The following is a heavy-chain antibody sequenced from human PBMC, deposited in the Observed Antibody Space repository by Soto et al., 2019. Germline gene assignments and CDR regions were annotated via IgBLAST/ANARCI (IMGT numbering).Heavy chain of an antibody. Sequence: EVQLVESGGGLVQPGGSLRLSCAASGFTFSSFWMSWVRQAPGKGLEWVANIKQVGSEKYYVDSVKGRFTISRDNAKNSLYLQMNSLRAEDTAVYYCAREGRVRQLVGFDYWGQGTLVTVSS. D-gene: IGHD6-6*01. CDR1: GFTFSSFW. CDR3: AREGRVRQLVGFDY. J-gene: IGHJ4*02. CDR2: IKQVGSEK. V-gene: IGHV3-7*01.